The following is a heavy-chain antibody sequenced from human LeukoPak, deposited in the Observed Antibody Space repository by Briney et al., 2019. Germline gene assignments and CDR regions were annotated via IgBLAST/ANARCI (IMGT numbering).Heavy chain of an antibody. CDR3: ARLWRLNYYGSGSHLP. J-gene: IGHJ5*02. D-gene: IGHD3-10*01. Sequence: PSETLSLTCAVYGGSFSGYYWSWIRQPPGKGLEWIGEINHSGSTNYNPSLKSRVTISVDTSKNQFSLKLSSVTAADTAVYYCARLWRLNYYGSGSHLPWGQGTLVTVSS. CDR2: INHSGST. V-gene: IGHV4-34*01. CDR1: GGSFSGYY.